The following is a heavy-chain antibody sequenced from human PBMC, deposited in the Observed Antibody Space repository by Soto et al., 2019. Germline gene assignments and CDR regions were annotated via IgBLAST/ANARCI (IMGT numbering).Heavy chain of an antibody. CDR2: IYYSGST. J-gene: IGHJ5*02. V-gene: IGHV4-59*01. CDR3: ARGYDFWSGNNWFDP. D-gene: IGHD3-3*01. Sequence: PSETLSLTCTVPGGSISSYYWSWIRQPPGKGLEWIGYIYYSGSTNYNPSLKSRVTISVDTSKNQFSLKLSSVTAADTAVYYCARGYDFWSGNNWFDPWGQGTLVTVSS. CDR1: GGSISSYY.